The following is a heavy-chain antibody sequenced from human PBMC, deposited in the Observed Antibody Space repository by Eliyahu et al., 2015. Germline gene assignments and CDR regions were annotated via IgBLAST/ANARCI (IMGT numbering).Heavy chain of an antibody. J-gene: IGHJ4*02. V-gene: IGHV4-31*03. CDR1: GXSITXGNYY. D-gene: IGHD6-19*01. CDR2: IYYSGST. Sequence: QVQLQESGPGLVKPSQTLSLTCTVSGXSITXGNYYWSWIRQHPGKGLELIGYIYYSGSTYYNPSLKSRVTISVDTSKKQFSLNLSSVTAADTAVYYCARGGWSGQLPTLDYWGQGTLVTVSS. CDR3: ARGGWSGQLPTLDY.